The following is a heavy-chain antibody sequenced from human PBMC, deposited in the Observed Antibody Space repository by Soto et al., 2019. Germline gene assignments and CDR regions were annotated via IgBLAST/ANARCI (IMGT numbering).Heavy chain of an antibody. CDR3: ARIGYSSSSFDY. V-gene: IGHV3-7*05. CDR2: MKQDGSVK. D-gene: IGHD6-6*01. Sequence: EVQLVESGGGLVQPGGSLRLSYAASGFTFSNYWMSWVRQAPGKGLEWVANMKQDGSVKYFVDSVKGRFTVSRDNAKNSQFLQMNSLRVEDTAVYYCARIGYSSSSFDYWGQGTLVTVSS. CDR1: GFTFSNYW. J-gene: IGHJ4*02.